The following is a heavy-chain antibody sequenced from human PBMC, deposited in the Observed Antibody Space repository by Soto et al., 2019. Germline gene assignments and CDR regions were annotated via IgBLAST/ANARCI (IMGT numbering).Heavy chain of an antibody. CDR2: ITSGGNT. CDR3: AKDPGGLLDAFDF. CDR1: GFTFRNNA. J-gene: IGHJ3*01. V-gene: IGHV3-23*01. D-gene: IGHD3-10*01. Sequence: EVQLLESGGGSIQPGGSLRLYCAASGFTFRNNAMSWVRQAPGKGLEWVSSITSGGNTFFADSVKGRVTLSTDNSKNTLYLQMNNLRAEDTAVYYCAKDPGGLLDAFDFWGQGTLVTVSS.